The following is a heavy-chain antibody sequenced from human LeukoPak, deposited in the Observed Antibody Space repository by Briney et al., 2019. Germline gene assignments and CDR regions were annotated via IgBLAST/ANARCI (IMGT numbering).Heavy chain of an antibody. CDR2: IYYSGGT. J-gene: IGHJ3*02. Sequence: SETLSLTCTVSGGSISSYYWSWIRQPPGKGLEWIGYIYYSGGTNYNPSLKSRVTISVDTSKNQFSLKLSSVTAADTAVYYCARATETTVVGPIYAFDIWGQGTMVTVSS. D-gene: IGHD4-23*01. CDR1: GGSISSYY. CDR3: ARATETTVVGPIYAFDI. V-gene: IGHV4-59*01.